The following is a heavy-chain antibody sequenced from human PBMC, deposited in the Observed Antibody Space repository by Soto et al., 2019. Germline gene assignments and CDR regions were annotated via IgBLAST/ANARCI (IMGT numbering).Heavy chain of an antibody. D-gene: IGHD1-26*01. CDR2: IYPGDSDT. CDR1: GYSFTSYW. Sequence: GESLKISCKGSGYSFTSYWIGWVRQMPGKGLEWMGIIYPGDSDTRYSPSFQGQVTISADKSISTAYLQWSSLKASDTAMYYCARLSGSGSCYEDWFDPWGQGTLVTVSS. V-gene: IGHV5-51*01. J-gene: IGHJ5*02. CDR3: ARLSGSGSCYEDWFDP.